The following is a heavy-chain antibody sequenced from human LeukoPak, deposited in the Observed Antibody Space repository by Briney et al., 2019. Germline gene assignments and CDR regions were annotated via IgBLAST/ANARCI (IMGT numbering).Heavy chain of an antibody. J-gene: IGHJ6*04. CDR3: ARDASVDWLLSHYYGMDV. CDR1: GFTFSSYW. Sequence: PGGSLRLSCAASGFTFSSYWMNWVRRAPGKGLEWVANIKQDGSEKYYVDSVKGRFTISRDNAKNSLYLQMNSLRAEDTAVYYCARDASVDWLLSHYYGMDVWGKGTTVTVSS. V-gene: IGHV3-7*03. D-gene: IGHD3-9*01. CDR2: IKQDGSEK.